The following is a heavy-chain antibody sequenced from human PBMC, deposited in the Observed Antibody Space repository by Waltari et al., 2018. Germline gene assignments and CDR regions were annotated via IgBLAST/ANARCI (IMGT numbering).Heavy chain of an antibody. J-gene: IGHJ1*01. D-gene: IGHD3-22*01. CDR3: AHSHPYYYDSSGYKEYFQH. CDR1: GFSLSTSGVG. CDR2: IYWNDDK. V-gene: IGHV2-5*01. Sequence: QITLKESGPTLVKPTQTLTLTCTFSGFSLSTSGVGVGWIRQPPGKALEWLALIYWNDDKRYSPSLKSRLTITKDTSKNQVVLTMTNMDPVDTATDYCAHSHPYYYDSSGYKEYFQHWGQGTLVTVSS.